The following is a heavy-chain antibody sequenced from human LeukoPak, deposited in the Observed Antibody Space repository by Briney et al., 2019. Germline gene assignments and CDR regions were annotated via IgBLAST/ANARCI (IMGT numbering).Heavy chain of an antibody. D-gene: IGHD3-10*01. Sequence: GGSLRLSCAASGFTVSSNYMSWVRQAPGKGLEWVSVIYSGGSTYYADSVKGRFTISRDNSKNTLYLQMNSLRAEDTAVYYCAGRRRNYYGSGSYTGGGYVLGCYFDYWGQGTLVTVSS. CDR2: IYSGGST. V-gene: IGHV3-53*01. J-gene: IGHJ4*02. CDR3: AGRRRNYYGSGSYTGGGYVLGCYFDY. CDR1: GFTVSSNY.